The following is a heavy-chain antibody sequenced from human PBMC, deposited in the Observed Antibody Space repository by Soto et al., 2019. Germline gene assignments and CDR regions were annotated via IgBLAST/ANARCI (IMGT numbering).Heavy chain of an antibody. D-gene: IGHD2-15*01. Sequence: GGSLRLSCAASGFTFSSYWMSWVRQAPGRGLEWVANIKEDGGDKNYVDSVKGRFTISRENAKNSLYLQMNSLRSDDTAVYYCARGYCSGGSCYLGAYYFDYWGQGTLVTVSS. V-gene: IGHV3-7*01. CDR2: IKEDGGDK. CDR1: GFTFSSYW. CDR3: ARGYCSGGSCYLGAYYFDY. J-gene: IGHJ4*02.